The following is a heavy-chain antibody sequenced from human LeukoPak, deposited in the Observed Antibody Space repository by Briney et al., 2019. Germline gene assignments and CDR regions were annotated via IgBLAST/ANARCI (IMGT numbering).Heavy chain of an antibody. V-gene: IGHV3-33*01. D-gene: IGHD6-25*01. CDR2: IWYDGSNK. CDR1: GFTFATYG. CDR3: ARDAAYYFDH. Sequence: GGSLRLSCAASGFTFATYGFHWVRQALGKGLEWVAVIWYDGSNKYYEDSVKGRFTISRDNSKNTIYLQMNSLRAEDTAVYYCARDAAYYFDHWGQGTLVSVSS. J-gene: IGHJ4*02.